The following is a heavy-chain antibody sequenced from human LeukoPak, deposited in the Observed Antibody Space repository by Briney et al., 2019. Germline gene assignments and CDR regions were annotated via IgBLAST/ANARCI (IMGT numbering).Heavy chain of an antibody. D-gene: IGHD1-26*01. J-gene: IGHJ3*02. CDR2: ISSSSSTI. Sequence: GGSLRLSCAASGFTFSSYSMNWVRQAPGKGLEWVSYISSSSSTIYYADSVKGRFTISRDNAKNSLYLQMNSLRAEDTAVYYCASDRTTQGARDAFDIWGQGTMVTVSS. CDR3: ASDRTTQGARDAFDI. V-gene: IGHV3-48*01. CDR1: GFTFSSYS.